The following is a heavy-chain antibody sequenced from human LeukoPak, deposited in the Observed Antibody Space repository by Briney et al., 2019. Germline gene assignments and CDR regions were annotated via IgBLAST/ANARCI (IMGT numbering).Heavy chain of an antibody. CDR1: DGSMGTYY. Sequence: SETLSLTCSVSDGSMGTYYWGWIRQPPGKGLEWIGYIYYSGSTTYNPSLKSRVTVSVDTSKNQFSLKLTPMTAADTAVYYCARGRLGRQHASFFDSWGQGTLVTVSS. CDR2: IYYSGST. J-gene: IGHJ4*02. D-gene: IGHD2-2*01. CDR3: ARGRLGRQHASFFDS. V-gene: IGHV4-59*08.